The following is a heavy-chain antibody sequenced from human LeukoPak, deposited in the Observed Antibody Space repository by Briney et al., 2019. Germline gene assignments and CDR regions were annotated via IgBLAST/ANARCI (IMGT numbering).Heavy chain of an antibody. J-gene: IGHJ4*02. CDR3: AKEVAGIDGQGFDY. V-gene: IGHV3-30*18. CDR1: GFTFSNYA. D-gene: IGHD6-19*01. CDR2: ISYDGSNK. Sequence: TGGSLRLSCAASGFTFSNYAMHWVRQAPGKGLEWVAVISYDGSNKYYADSVKGRFTISRDNSKNSLYLQMNSLRAEDTAVYYCAKEVAGIDGQGFDYWGQGTLVTVSS.